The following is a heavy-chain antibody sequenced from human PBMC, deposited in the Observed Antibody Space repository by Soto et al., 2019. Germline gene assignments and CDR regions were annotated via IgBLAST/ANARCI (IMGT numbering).Heavy chain of an antibody. V-gene: IGHV4-61*01. CDR2: IYHSVRP. Sequence: SETLSLTCTVSGGSVSSGNYYWSWVRQPPGKGLEWIGEIYHSVRPNYNPSLKGRVTISVDKSKNQFSLNLTSVTAADTAVYYCARSPSHAFDIWGQGTMVTVSS. CDR1: GGSVSSGNYY. CDR3: ARSPSHAFDI. J-gene: IGHJ3*02.